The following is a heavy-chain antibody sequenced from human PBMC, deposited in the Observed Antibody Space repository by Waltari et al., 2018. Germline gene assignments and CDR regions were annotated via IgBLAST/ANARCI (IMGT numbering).Heavy chain of an antibody. V-gene: IGHV3-23*01. D-gene: IGHD3-3*02. Sequence: EVQLLESGGGLVQPGGSLRLSCAASGFTFSNHAMSWVRHAPGKGLDLVSVISYDGRTKYSADSVRDRFTISRDNSRNTLYLEMNSLRDEDTAVYYCARDWRRSLEFFDWLLFALDFWDQGTLVAVSS. CDR3: ARDWRRSLEFFDWLLFALDF. CDR1: GFTFSNHA. J-gene: IGHJ4*02. CDR2: ISYDGRTK.